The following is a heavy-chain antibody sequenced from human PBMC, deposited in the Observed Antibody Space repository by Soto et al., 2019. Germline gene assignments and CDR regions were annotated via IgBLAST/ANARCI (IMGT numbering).Heavy chain of an antibody. V-gene: IGHV1-69*13. D-gene: IGHD2-2*01. CDR3: ASPKVLKSRDVPYFDY. Sequence: QVQLVQSGAEVKEAGSSVKVSCMASGGTFSSYAISWVRQAPGQGLEWMGGIIPIFGTANYAQKFQGRVTITADESTSTAYMELSSLRSEDTAVYYYASPKVLKSRDVPYFDYWGQGTLVTVSS. CDR1: GGTFSSYA. J-gene: IGHJ4*02. CDR2: IIPIFGTA.